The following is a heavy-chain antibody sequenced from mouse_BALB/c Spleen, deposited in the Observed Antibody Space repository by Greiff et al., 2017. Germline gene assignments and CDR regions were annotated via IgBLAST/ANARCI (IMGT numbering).Heavy chain of an antibody. CDR1: GFAFSSYD. J-gene: IGHJ3*01. D-gene: IGHD4-1*01. Sequence: EVQVVESGGGLVKPGGSLKLSCAASGFAFSSYDMSWVRQTPEKRLEWVAYISSGGGRTYYPDTVKGRFTISRDNAKNTLYLQMSSLKSEDTAMYYCARHGELGRRELLAYWGQGTLVTVSA. CDR2: ISSGGGRT. CDR3: ARHGELGRRELLAY. V-gene: IGHV5-12-1*01.